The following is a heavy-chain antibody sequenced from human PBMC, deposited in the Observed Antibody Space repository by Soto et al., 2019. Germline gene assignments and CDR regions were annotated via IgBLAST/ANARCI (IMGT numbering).Heavy chain of an antibody. V-gene: IGHV6-1*01. CDR2: TYYRSKWIH. Sequence: SQTLSLTCDISGDSVSSSSAALNWIMQSPSRGLEWLGRTYYRSKWIHEYTVSMESRITINPDTSKNQFSLHIYSVTPEDTAVYYCAGVVWFRGMDVWGQGTPVTVSS. J-gene: IGHJ6*02. D-gene: IGHD3-16*01. CDR1: GDSVSSSSAA. CDR3: AGVVWFRGMDV.